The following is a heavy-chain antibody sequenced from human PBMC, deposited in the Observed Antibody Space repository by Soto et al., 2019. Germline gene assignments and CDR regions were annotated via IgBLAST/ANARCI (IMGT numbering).Heavy chain of an antibody. D-gene: IGHD2-2*01. CDR3: ARGRISVVPAALSLTLLHYYYGMDV. V-gene: IGHV1-3*01. CDR1: GYTFTSYA. J-gene: IGHJ6*02. Sequence: ASVKVSCKASGYTFTSYAMHWVRQAPGQRLEWMGWINAGNGNTKYSQKFQGRVTITRDTSASTAYMELSSLRSEDTAVYYCARGRISVVPAALSLTLLHYYYGMDVWGQGTTVTVSS. CDR2: INAGNGNT.